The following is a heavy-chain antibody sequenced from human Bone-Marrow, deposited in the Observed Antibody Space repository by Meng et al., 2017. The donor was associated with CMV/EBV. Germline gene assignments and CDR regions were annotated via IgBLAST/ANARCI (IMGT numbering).Heavy chain of an antibody. CDR2: IDSSSNYR. CDR1: GFAFSEYG. J-gene: IGHJ3*01. V-gene: IGHV3-21*01. Sequence: GESLKISCAASGFAFSEYGMNWVRQAPGKGLEWVSSIDSSSNYRHYADSVEGRFTISRDNAKNSLYLQINSLRAEDTAVYYCAKHYSRTVADAFDVWGQGTMVTVSS. D-gene: IGHD1-26*01. CDR3: AKHYSRTVADAFDV.